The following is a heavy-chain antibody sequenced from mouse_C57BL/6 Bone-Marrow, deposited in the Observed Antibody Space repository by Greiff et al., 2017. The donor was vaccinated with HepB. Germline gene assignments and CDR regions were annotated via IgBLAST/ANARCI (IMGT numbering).Heavy chain of an antibody. CDR3: ARSYYGSRGYFDY. J-gene: IGHJ2*01. D-gene: IGHD1-1*01. CDR1: GFTFSDYG. CDR2: ISSGSSTI. V-gene: IGHV5-17*01. Sequence: EVKLVESGGGLVKPGGSLKLSCAASGFTFSDYGMHWVRQAPEKGLEWVAYISSGSSTIYYADTVKGRFTISRDNAKNPLFLQMTSLRSEDTAMYYCARSYYGSRGYFDYWGQGTTLTVSS.